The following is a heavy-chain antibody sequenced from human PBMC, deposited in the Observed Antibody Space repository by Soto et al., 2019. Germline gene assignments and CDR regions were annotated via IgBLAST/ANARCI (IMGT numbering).Heavy chain of an antibody. CDR2: INPNSGGT. V-gene: IGHV1-2*02. Sequence: SVKVSCKASGYTFTGYYMHWVRQAPGQGLEWMGWINPNSGGTNYAQKFQGRVTMTRDTSISTAYMELSRLRSDDTAVYYCARCRLYDSSGYYLSKNWFDPWGQRTLGTVSS. J-gene: IGHJ5*02. CDR1: GYTFTGYY. D-gene: IGHD3-22*01. CDR3: ARCRLYDSSGYYLSKNWFDP.